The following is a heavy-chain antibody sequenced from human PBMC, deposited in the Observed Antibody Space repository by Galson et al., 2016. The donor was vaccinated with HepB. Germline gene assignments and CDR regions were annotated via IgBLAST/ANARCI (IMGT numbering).Heavy chain of an antibody. J-gene: IGHJ6*02. CDR2: IIPVSGSP. V-gene: IGHV1-69*06. Sequence: SVKVSCKASGGSFSNYAISWVRQAPGQGLEWMGGIIPVSGSPNYAQKFQGRVTIFADTSTNTAYLEVYSLRSEDTAVYYCARQRVETRLNMVRGRHSEDQDFYGLDVWGQGTTVTVSS. CDR3: ARQRVETRLNMVRGRHSEDQDFYGLDV. CDR1: GGSFSNYA. D-gene: IGHD3-10*01.